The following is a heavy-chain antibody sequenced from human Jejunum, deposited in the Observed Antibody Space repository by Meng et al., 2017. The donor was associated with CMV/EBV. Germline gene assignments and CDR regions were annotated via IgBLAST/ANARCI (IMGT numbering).Heavy chain of an antibody. CDR1: GFIFSNEA. Sequence: SCAASGFIFSNEAMSWLRQAPGKGLEWVSNMNGYDVHYAESVKGRFTISRDNSKNTLYLQLNSLRVEDTAVYYCARIRSSPGRGVWGHGTQVTVSS. D-gene: IGHD6-13*01. CDR3: ARIRSSPGRGV. V-gene: IGHV3-23*01. CDR2: MNGYDV. J-gene: IGHJ4*01.